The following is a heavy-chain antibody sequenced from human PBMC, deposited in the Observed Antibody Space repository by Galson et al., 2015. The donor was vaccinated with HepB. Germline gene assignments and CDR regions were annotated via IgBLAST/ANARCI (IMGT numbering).Heavy chain of an antibody. D-gene: IGHD3-22*01. CDR1: GFTFSSYA. Sequence: LRLSCAASGFTFSSYAMHWVRQAPGKGLEWVAVISYDGSNKYYADSVKGRFTISRDNSKNTLYLQMNSLRAEDTAVYYCARDKLIEAPPFDYWGQGTLVTVSS. V-gene: IGHV3-30-3*01. CDR3: ARDKLIEAPPFDY. CDR2: ISYDGSNK. J-gene: IGHJ4*02.